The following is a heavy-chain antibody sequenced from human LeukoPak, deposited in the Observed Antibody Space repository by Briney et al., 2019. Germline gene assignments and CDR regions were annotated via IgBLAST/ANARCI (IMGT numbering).Heavy chain of an antibody. CDR3: ATEVPPRSAGALDY. V-gene: IGHV1-24*01. J-gene: IGHJ4*02. Sequence: ASVTVSCTVSGYTLTELSMHWVRQAPGKGLEWMGGFDPEDGETIYAQKFQGRVTMTEDTSTDTAYMELSSLRSEDTAVYYCATEVPPRSAGALDYWGQGTLVTVSS. CDR1: GYTLTELS. D-gene: IGHD3-10*01. CDR2: FDPEDGET.